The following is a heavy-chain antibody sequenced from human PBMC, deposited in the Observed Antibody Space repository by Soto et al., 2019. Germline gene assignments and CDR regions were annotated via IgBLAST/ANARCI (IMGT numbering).Heavy chain of an antibody. CDR3: TNDKFSGSYYVRGLTYYFEY. CDR2: IRQDESEK. Sequence: EVQLVESGGGLVQPGGSLRLSCAVSGLTFSDYCMSWVRQAPGKGLEWVANIRQDESEKNYADSVKGRFTISRDNAKSSVYLQMNSLRAEDTAVYYCTNDKFSGSYYVRGLTYYFEYWGQGTLVTVSS. D-gene: IGHD1-26*01. V-gene: IGHV3-7*03. J-gene: IGHJ4*02. CDR1: GLTFSDYC.